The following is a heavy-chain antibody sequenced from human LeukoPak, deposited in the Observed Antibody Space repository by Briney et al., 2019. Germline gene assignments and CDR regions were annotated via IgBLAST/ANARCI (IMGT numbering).Heavy chain of an antibody. CDR2: IYPGDPDT. V-gene: IGHV5-51*01. J-gene: IGHJ6*02. CDR3: ARLDASSGPYYYYGMDV. D-gene: IGHD2-15*01. CDR1: GYSFTSYW. Sequence: GESLKISCKGSGYSFTSYWIGWVRQMPGKGLEWMGIIYPGDPDTRYSPSFQGQVTISADKSISTAYLQWSSLKASDTAMYYCARLDASSGPYYYYGMDVWGQGTTVTVSS.